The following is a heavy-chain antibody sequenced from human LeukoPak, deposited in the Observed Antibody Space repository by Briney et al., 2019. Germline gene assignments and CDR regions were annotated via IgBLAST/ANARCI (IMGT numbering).Heavy chain of an antibody. CDR3: ARDGGIAVAGTDFDY. Sequence: PGGSLRLSCAASGFTFRSHAMHWVRQAPGKGLEWVAVISYDGSNKYYADSVKGRFTISRDNSKNTLYLQMNSLRAEDTAVYYCARDGGIAVAGTDFDYWGQGTLVTVSS. D-gene: IGHD6-19*01. CDR1: GFTFRSHA. CDR2: ISYDGSNK. V-gene: IGHV3-30*19. J-gene: IGHJ4*02.